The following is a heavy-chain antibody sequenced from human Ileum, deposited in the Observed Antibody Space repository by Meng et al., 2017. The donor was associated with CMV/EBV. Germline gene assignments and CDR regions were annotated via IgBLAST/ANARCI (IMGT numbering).Heavy chain of an antibody. J-gene: IGHJ4*02. CDR1: GYTFPTYG. V-gene: IGHV1-18*01. CDR3: ARGSSAPSDSLGFPHY. D-gene: IGHD3-22*01. CDR2: ISAYYGDT. Sequence: ASVKVSCKASGYTFPTYGLSWVRQAPGQGLEWMGWISAYYGDTHYAPSLQGRLTLTRDTSTSTAYMELRSLRSDDTAVYYCARGSSAPSDSLGFPHYWGQGTLVTVSS.